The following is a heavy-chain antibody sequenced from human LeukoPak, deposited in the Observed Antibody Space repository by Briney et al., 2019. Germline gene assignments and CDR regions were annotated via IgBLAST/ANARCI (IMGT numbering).Heavy chain of an antibody. V-gene: IGHV3-23*01. CDR1: GFTFSSYG. J-gene: IGHJ4*02. CDR2: ITNSGGST. Sequence: GGSLRLSCAASGFTFSSYGMSWVRQAPGKGLEWVSSITNSGGSTYYADSVKGRFTISRDNSKNTLYLQMNSLRAEDTAVYYCATRYYYDSSGRTPGYYFDYWGQGTLVTVSS. D-gene: IGHD3-22*01. CDR3: ATRYYYDSSGRTPGYYFDY.